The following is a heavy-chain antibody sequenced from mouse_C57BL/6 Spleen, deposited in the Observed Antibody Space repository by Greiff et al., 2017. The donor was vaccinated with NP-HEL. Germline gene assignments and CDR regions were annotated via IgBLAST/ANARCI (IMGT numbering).Heavy chain of an antibody. Sequence: VQLQQPGAELVMPGASVKLSCKASGYTFTSYWMHWVKQRPGQGLEWIGEIDPSDSYTNYNQKFKGKSTLTVDKSSSTAYMQLSSLTSEDSAVDYCARGYYGSTWFAYWGQGTLVTVSA. V-gene: IGHV1-69*01. D-gene: IGHD1-1*01. CDR3: ARGYYGSTWFAY. CDR2: IDPSDSYT. J-gene: IGHJ3*01. CDR1: GYTFTSYW.